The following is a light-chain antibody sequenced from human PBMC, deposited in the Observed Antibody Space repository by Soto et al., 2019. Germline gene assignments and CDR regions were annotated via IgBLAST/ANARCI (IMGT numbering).Light chain of an antibody. CDR2: GNS. J-gene: IGLJ2*01. CDR3: QSYDSGLFGLI. CDR1: SSNIGAGYD. Sequence: QSALTQPPSVSGAPGQRVTISCTGSSSNIGAGYDVHWYRHFPGAAPKLLLSGNSHRPSGVPDRFSGSKSGTSASLAITGLQAEDEADYYCQSYDSGLFGLIFGEGTKLTVL. V-gene: IGLV1-40*01.